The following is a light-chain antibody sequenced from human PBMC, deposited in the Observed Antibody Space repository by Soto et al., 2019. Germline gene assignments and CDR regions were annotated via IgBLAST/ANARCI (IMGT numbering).Light chain of an antibody. CDR2: SAS. CDR1: QDISNY. CDR3: QKYNSALT. V-gene: IGKV1-27*01. Sequence: DIQMTQSPSSLSASVGDRMTITCGASQDISNYLAWYQQKPGKVPKLLIYSASTLQSGVPSRFSGSGSGTDFTLTISSLQPEDVATYFCQKYNSALTFGQGTRLEI. J-gene: IGKJ5*01.